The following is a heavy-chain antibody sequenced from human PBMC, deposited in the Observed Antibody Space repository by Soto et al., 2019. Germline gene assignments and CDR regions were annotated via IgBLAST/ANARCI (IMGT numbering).Heavy chain of an antibody. Sequence: SETLSLTCAVYGGSFSGYYWSCIRQPPGKGLEWIGEINHSGSTNYNPSLKSRVTISVDTSKNQFSLKLSSVTAADTAVYYCASRCSGGSCSPGEVDYWGPGTLGTVSS. CDR3: ASRCSGGSCSPGEVDY. CDR1: GGSFSGYY. D-gene: IGHD2-15*01. V-gene: IGHV4-34*01. CDR2: INHSGST. J-gene: IGHJ4*02.